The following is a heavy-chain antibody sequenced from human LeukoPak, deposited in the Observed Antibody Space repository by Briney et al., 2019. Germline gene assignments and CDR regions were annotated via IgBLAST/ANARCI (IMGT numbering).Heavy chain of an antibody. J-gene: IGHJ4*02. CDR2: IGAYNGNT. D-gene: IGHD3-3*01. Sequence: ASVKVSCKASGYTFTSYGISWVRQAPGQGLEWMGWIGAYNGNTNYAQKLQGRVTMTTDTSTSTAYMELRSLRSDDTAVYYCARAPTGITYLDYWGQGTLVTVSS. V-gene: IGHV1-18*01. CDR3: ARAPTGITYLDY. CDR1: GYTFTSYG.